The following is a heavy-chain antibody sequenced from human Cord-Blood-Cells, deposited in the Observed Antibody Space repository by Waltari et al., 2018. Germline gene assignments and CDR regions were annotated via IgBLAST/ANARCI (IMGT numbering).Heavy chain of an antibody. CDR3: ARLSGIVGATTYGVDY. Sequence: QLQLQESGPGLVKPSETLSLTCTVSGGSISSSSYYWGWIRQPPGKGLEWIGSIYYSGSTYYNPSLKSRVTISVDTSKNQFSLKLGSVTAADTAVYYCARLSGIVGATTYGVDYWGQGTLVTVSS. CDR1: GGSISSSSYY. V-gene: IGHV4-39*01. CDR2: IYYSGST. J-gene: IGHJ4*02. D-gene: IGHD1-26*01.